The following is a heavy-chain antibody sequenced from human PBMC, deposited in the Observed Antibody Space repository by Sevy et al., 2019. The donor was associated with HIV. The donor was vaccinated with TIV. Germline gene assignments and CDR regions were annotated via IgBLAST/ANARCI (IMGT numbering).Heavy chain of an antibody. V-gene: IGHV3-30*02. CDR3: AKTGCSSTSCYTYYYYYYMDV. Sequence: GGSLRLSCAASGFTFSSYGMHWVRQAPGKGLEWVAFIRYDGSNKYYADSVKGRFTISRDNSKNTLYLQMNSLRAEDTAVYYCAKTGCSSTSCYTYYYYYYMDVWGKGTTVTVSS. D-gene: IGHD2-2*02. J-gene: IGHJ6*03. CDR1: GFTFSSYG. CDR2: IRYDGSNK.